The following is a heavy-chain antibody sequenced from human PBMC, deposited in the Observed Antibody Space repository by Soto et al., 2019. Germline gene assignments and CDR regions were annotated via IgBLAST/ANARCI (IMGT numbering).Heavy chain of an antibody. V-gene: IGHV1-69*13. CDR2: IIPIFGTA. J-gene: IGHJ6*02. Sequence: GASVKVSWEASGSTFSTYAISWVRQAPGQGLEWMGGIIPIFGTANYAQKFQGRVTITADESTSTAYMELSSLRSEDTAVYYCARVRSYSNHGFHHYYYDGMDVWGQGTTVTVSS. CDR1: GSTFSTYA. D-gene: IGHD4-4*01. CDR3: ARVRSYSNHGFHHYYYDGMDV.